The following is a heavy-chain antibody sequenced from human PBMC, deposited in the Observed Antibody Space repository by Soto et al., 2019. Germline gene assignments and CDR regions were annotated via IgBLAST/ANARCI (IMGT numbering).Heavy chain of an antibody. J-gene: IGHJ5*02. CDR1: GFTISTYA. D-gene: IGHD2-21*01. CDR2: VTGSGGQI. CDR3: AKDAVYKDGLWLMDS. V-gene: IGHV3-23*01. Sequence: GGSLRLSCAASGFTISTYAMTWVRQAPGKGLECVSGVTGSGGQIHYADSVKGRPTISKDNSKNTLYLQMSSLREEDTALYYCAKDAVYKDGLWLMDSWGQGTLVTVSS.